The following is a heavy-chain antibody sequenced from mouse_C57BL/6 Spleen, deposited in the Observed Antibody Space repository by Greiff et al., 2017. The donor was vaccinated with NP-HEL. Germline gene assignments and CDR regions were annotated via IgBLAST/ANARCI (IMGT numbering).Heavy chain of an antibody. CDR2: IYPGDGDT. J-gene: IGHJ4*01. CDR3: ARLYYYGRTAMDY. V-gene: IGHV1-80*01. CDR1: GYAFSSYW. D-gene: IGHD1-1*01. Sequence: VQLQQSGAELVKPGASVKISCKASGYAFSSYWMNWVKQRPGKGLEWIGQIYPGDGDTNYNGKFKGKATLTADKSSSTAYMQLSSLTSEDSAVYFCARLYYYGRTAMDYWGQGTSVTVSS.